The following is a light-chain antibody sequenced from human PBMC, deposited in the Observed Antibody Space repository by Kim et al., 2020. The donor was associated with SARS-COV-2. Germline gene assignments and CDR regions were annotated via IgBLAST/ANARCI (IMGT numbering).Light chain of an antibody. CDR1: NSNIGSNT. V-gene: IGLV1-44*01. Sequence: QSVLTQPPSASGTPGQRVTISCSGSNSNIGSNTVNWFQQLPGTAPKLLIYSNNQRPSGVPDRFSASKSGPSASLAISGLQSEDEADYYCAAWDGSLSGWVFGGGTKLTVL. CDR2: SNN. CDR3: AAWDGSLSGWV. J-gene: IGLJ3*02.